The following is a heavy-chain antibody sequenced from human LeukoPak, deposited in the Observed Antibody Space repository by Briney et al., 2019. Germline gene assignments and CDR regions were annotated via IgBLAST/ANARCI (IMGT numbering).Heavy chain of an antibody. V-gene: IGHV3-21*01. D-gene: IGHD4-17*01. CDR1: GXTFSSYS. J-gene: IGHJ4*02. Sequence: GGSLRLSCAASGXTFSSYSMNWVRQAPGKGLEWVSSIRSSSSYIYYADSVKGRFTISRDNAKSSLYLQMNSLRAEDTAVYYCARDYYGDYYFDYWGQGTLVTVSS. CDR3: ARDYYGDYYFDY. CDR2: IRSSSSYI.